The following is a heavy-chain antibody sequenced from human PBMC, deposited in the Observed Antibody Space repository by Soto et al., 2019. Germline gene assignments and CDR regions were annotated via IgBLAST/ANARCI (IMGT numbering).Heavy chain of an antibody. CDR1: GFTFSNAW. J-gene: IGHJ4*02. CDR2: IKSETDGGTT. D-gene: IGHD3-10*01. V-gene: IGHV3-15*01. CDR3: AKESYNRRTDFDY. Sequence: PGGSLRLSCAASGFTFSNAWMSWVRQAPGKGLEWVGRIKSETDGGTTDYAAPVKGRFTISRDDSKNTLYLQMNSLKTEDTALNYCAKESYNRRTDFDYWGQGTQVTVSS.